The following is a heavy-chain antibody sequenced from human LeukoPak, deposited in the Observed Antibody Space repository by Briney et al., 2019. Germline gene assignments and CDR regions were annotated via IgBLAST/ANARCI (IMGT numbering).Heavy chain of an antibody. CDR3: ASEYAFDI. CDR2: IKQDGSEK. J-gene: IGHJ3*02. CDR1: GFTFSRYW. V-gene: IGHV3-7*01. Sequence: TGGSLRLSCAGSGFTFSRYWMSWVRQAPGKGLEWVANIKQDGSEKYYVDSVKGRFTISRDNAKNSLYLQMNSLRAEDTAVYYCASEYAFDIWGQGTMVTVSS.